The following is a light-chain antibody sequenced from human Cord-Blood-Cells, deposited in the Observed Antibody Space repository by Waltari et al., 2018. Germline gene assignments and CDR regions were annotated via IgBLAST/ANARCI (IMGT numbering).Light chain of an antibody. Sequence: QSALTQPASVSGSPGQSITISCTGTSSDVGSYTLLSWYQQHPGKAPKLMIYEVSKRPSGVSNRFSGSKSGNTASLTISGLQAEDEADYYCCSYAGSSTYVFGTGTKVTVL. J-gene: IGLJ1*01. CDR2: EVS. CDR3: CSYAGSSTYV. CDR1: SSDVGSYTL. V-gene: IGLV2-23*02.